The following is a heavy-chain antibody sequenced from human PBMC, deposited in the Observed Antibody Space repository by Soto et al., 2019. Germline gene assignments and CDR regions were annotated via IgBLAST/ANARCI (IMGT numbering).Heavy chain of an antibody. CDR1: GFTFSSYG. CDR3: ARVGSGYDLYYYYGMDV. Sequence: GGSLRLSCAASGFTFSSYGMHWVRQAPGKGLEWVAVIWYDGSNKYYADSVKGRFTISRDNSKNTLYLQMNSLRAEDTAVYYCARVGSGYDLYYYYGMDVWGQGTKVTVSS. J-gene: IGHJ6*02. CDR2: IWYDGSNK. D-gene: IGHD5-12*01. V-gene: IGHV3-33*01.